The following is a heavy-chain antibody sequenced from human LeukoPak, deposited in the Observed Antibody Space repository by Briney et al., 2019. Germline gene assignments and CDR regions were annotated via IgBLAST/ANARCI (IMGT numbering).Heavy chain of an antibody. J-gene: IGHJ4*02. V-gene: IGHV3-23*01. CDR3: ANPRVTGYGYDLDDY. CDR2: ISGSGGST. D-gene: IGHD5-18*01. CDR1: GFTFSSYA. Sequence: PGGSLRLSCAASGFTFSSYAMSWVRQAPGKGLEWVSAISGSGGSTYYADSVKGRFTISRDNSKNTLYLQMNSLRAEDTAVYYCANPRVTGYGYDLDDYWGQGTLVTVSS.